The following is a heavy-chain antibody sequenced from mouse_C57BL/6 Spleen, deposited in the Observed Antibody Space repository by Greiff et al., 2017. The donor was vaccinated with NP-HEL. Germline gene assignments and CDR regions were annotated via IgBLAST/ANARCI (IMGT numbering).Heavy chain of an antibody. CDR3: TREGGNYGAMDY. V-gene: IGHV5-9-1*02. Sequence: EVMLVESGEGLVKPGGSLKLSCAASGFTFSSYAMSWVRQTPEKRLEWVAYISSGGDYIYYADTVKGRFTISRDNARNTLYLQMSSLKSEDTAMYYCTREGGNYGAMDYWGQGTSVTVSS. J-gene: IGHJ4*01. D-gene: IGHD2-1*01. CDR2: ISSGGDYI. CDR1: GFTFSSYA.